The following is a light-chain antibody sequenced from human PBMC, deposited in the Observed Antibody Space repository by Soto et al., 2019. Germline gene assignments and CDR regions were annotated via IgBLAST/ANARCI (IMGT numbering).Light chain of an antibody. J-gene: IGLJ2*01. Sequence: QSVLTQPPSVSGAPGPRVTISCTGNSSNIGSPFDVHWYQHLPGTAPRLLIYANNNRPSGVPDRFSGSKSGTSASLAITGLQGDDEADYYCQSFDSRLRAPVFGGGTKLTVL. CDR3: QSFDSRLRAPV. CDR1: SSNIGSPFD. V-gene: IGLV1-40*01. CDR2: ANN.